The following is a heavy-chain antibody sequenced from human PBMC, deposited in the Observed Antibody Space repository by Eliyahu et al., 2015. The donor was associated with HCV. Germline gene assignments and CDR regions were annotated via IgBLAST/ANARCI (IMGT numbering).Heavy chain of an antibody. CDR2: ISPNSGGT. V-gene: IGHV1-2*02. D-gene: IGHD3-10*01. CDR3: AREVAESYSYGSGNYRTFNFDY. Sequence: QVQLVQSGAEVKKPGASVKVSCKASAYTFTXYYIHWVRQAPGQGLEXMGWISPNSGGTKYAQKFQGRVTMTSGTPVSTAYMELTGLTSDDTAVYYCAREVAESYSYGSGNYRTFNFDYWGQGTLVTVSS. J-gene: IGHJ4*02. CDR1: AYTFTXYY.